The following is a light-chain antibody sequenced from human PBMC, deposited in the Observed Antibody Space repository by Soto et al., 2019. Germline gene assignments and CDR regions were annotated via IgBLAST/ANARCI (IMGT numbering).Light chain of an antibody. V-gene: IGLV2-14*01. CDR2: YVS. J-gene: IGLJ2*01. CDR1: SSDVGGYNY. Sequence: QSALTQPASVSGSPGQSITISCTGNSSDVGGYNYVSWYQRHPGKTPKLMIYYVSNRPSGVSNRFSGSKSGNTASLTISGLQAEDEADYYCSSYTSSIYVVFGGGTKLTVL. CDR3: SSYTSSIYVV.